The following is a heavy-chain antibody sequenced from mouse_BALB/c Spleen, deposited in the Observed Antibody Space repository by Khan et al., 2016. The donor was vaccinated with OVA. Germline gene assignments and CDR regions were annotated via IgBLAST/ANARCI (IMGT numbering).Heavy chain of an antibody. CDR2: IYPGDGDT. Sequence: VQLQESGAELVRPGSSVKISCKASGYAFSNYWMNWVKQRPGQGLEWIGQIYPGDGDTNYNGKFKGKATLTADKSSSTAYMKLSSLTSEDSAVYFCARGPRFAYWGQGTLVTVSA. CDR1: GYAFSNYW. J-gene: IGHJ3*01. CDR3: ARGPRFAY. V-gene: IGHV1-80*01.